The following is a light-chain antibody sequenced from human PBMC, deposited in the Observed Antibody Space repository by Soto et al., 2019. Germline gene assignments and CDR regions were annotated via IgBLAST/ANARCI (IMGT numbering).Light chain of an antibody. Sequence: AIQMTQSPSSFSASTGDRVTISCRASQGISSYLAWYQQKPGKAPKLLIYGASTLQSGVPSRFSGSGFGTDFTLTISCLQSEDFATYYCQHYHNSPWTFGQGTNVEIK. CDR3: QHYHNSPWT. V-gene: IGKV1-8*01. J-gene: IGKJ1*01. CDR2: GAS. CDR1: QGISSY.